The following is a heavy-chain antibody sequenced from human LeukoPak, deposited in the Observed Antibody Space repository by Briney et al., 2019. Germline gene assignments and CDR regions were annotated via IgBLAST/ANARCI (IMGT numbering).Heavy chain of an antibody. V-gene: IGHV3-NL1*01. CDR3: AKGHGWEASYYYYYMDV. Sequence: GGSLRLSCAASGFTLSNHDMHWVRQATGKGLEWVSAIGTAVTADRTYYAASVKGRFTISRDNSKNTLYLKMNSLRAEDTAVYYCAKGHGWEASYYYYYMDVWGKGTTVTISS. CDR1: GFTLSNHD. J-gene: IGHJ6*03. D-gene: IGHD1-26*01. CDR2: IGTAVTADRT.